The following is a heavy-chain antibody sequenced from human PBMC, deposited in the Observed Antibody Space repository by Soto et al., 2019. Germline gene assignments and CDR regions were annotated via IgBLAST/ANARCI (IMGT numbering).Heavy chain of an antibody. V-gene: IGHV4-34*01. CDR1: GGSISGYY. J-gene: IGHJ4*02. D-gene: IGHD3-16*01. Sequence: SETLSLTCTVSGGSISGYYWSWIRQPPGKGLEWIGEINHSGSTNYNPSLKSRVTISVDTSKNQFSLKLSSVTAADTAVYYCARGLYDYVWGSWGQGTLVTLSS. CDR2: INHSGST. CDR3: ARGLYDYVWGS.